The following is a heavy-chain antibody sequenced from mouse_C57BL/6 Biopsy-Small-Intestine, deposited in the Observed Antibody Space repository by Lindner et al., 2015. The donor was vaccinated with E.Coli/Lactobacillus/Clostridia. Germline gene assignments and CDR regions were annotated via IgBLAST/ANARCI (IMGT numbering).Heavy chain of an antibody. V-gene: IGHV5-17*01. J-gene: IGHJ2*01. D-gene: IGHD2-3*01. CDR3: ARGNDGSFDY. CDR1: GFTFSDFG. CDR2: ISGGSSTI. Sequence: VQLQESGGGLVKPGGSLKLSCAASGFTFSDFGMHWVRQAPEKGLEWVAYISGGSSTIYYADTVKGRFTVSRDNAKNTLFLQMTSLRFEDTAMYYCARGNDGSFDYWGQGTTLTVSS.